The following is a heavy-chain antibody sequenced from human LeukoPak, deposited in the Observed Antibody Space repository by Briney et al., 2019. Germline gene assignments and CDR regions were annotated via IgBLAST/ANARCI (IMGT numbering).Heavy chain of an antibody. CDR2: IYPGNFDT. CDR1: AYGSTSYG. D-gene: IGHD1-26*01. CDR3: ARQKILGATHSLDY. J-gene: IGHJ4*02. V-gene: IGHV5-51*01. Sequence: QVPSTASAYGSTSYGIGRVGREPGKGLERMGIIYPGNFDTRDSTSSQGQVTISADKSISTAYLQCSSLTASDTAMYSCARQKILGATHSLDYGGRGTLVTVS.